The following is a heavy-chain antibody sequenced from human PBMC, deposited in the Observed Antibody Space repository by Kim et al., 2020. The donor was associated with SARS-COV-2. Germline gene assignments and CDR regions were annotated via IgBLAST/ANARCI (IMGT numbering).Heavy chain of an antibody. CDR2: T. CDR3: ARDLDYYGMDV. Sequence: TDYADSVKGSFTIATDNSKNTRYLQVNSLRAEDTAVYYCARDLDYYGMDVWGQGTTVTVSS. J-gene: IGHJ6*02. V-gene: IGHV3-66*01.